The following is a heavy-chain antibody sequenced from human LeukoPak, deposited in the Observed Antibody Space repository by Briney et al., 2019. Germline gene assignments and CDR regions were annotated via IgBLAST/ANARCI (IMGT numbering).Heavy chain of an antibody. V-gene: IGHV4-34*01. J-gene: IGHJ5*02. CDR1: GGSFSAYY. D-gene: IGHD3-10*01. CDR2: INHSGST. Sequence: SETLSLTCAVYGGSFSAYYWSWIRLPPGKGLEWIGEINHSGSTNYNPSLKSRVTISIDTSKNQFSLKLTSVTAADTAVYYCARVMMAGAVITRVRQNSTRFAPGGEENVVPVSS. CDR3: ARVMMAGAVITRVRQNSTRFAP.